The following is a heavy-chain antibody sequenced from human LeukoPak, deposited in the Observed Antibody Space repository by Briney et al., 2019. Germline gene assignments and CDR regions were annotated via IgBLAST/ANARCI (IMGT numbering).Heavy chain of an antibody. CDR3: ARDRYYDSSGYYTPDAFDI. V-gene: IGHV3-23*01. CDR2: ISGSGGST. J-gene: IGHJ3*02. Sequence: GGSLRLSCAASGFTFSSYAMSWVRQAPGKGLEWVSAISGSGGSTYYADSVKGRFTISGDNSKNTLYLQMNSLRAEDTAVYYCARDRYYDSSGYYTPDAFDIWGQGTMVTVSS. D-gene: IGHD3-22*01. CDR1: GFTFSSYA.